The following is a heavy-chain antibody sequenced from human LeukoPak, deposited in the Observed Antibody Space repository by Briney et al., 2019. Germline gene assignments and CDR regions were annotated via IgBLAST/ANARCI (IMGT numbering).Heavy chain of an antibody. CDR3: ATDVRDEYSSGWYPIGY. V-gene: IGHV3-30*04. D-gene: IGHD6-19*01. Sequence: SGGSLRLSCAASGFAFSNFAMHWVRQAPGRGLEWVAVVSYEGTIKYADSVKGRFTISRDNAKNSLYLLMNSLRAEDTAVYYCATDVRDEYSSGWYPIGYWGLGTLVTVSS. CDR1: GFAFSNFA. CDR2: VSYEGTIK. J-gene: IGHJ4*02.